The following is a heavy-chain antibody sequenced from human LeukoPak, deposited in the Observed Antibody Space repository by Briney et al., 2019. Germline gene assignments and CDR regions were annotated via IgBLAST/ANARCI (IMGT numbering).Heavy chain of an antibody. CDR1: GFTFSSYS. J-gene: IGHJ6*03. Sequence: PGGSLRLSCAASGFTFSSYSMNWVRQAPGKGLEWVSYISSSSSTIYYADSVKGRFTISRDNAKNSLYLQMNSLRAEDTAVYYCARDTGYSSGWYGTNYYYYYMDVWGKGTTVTVSS. V-gene: IGHV3-48*01. D-gene: IGHD6-19*01. CDR3: ARDTGYSSGWYGTNYYYYYMDV. CDR2: ISSSSSTI.